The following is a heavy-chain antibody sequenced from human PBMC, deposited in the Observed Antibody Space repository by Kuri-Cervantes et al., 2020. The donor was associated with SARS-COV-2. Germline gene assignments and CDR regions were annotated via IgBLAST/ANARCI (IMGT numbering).Heavy chain of an antibody. V-gene: IGHV3-48*02. CDR2: ISSSGSAI. Sequence: GGSLRLSCAASGFTFSSYSMHWVRQAPGKGLEWVSYISSSGSAIYYADSVKGRFTISRDNAKNSLYLQMNSLRDEDTAVYYCARESRDAYNLGSFDLWGRGTLVTVSS. J-gene: IGHJ2*01. D-gene: IGHD5-24*01. CDR3: ARESRDAYNLGSFDL. CDR1: GFTFSSYS.